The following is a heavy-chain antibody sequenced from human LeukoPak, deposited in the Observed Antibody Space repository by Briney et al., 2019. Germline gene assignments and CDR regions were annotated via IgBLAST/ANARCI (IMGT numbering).Heavy chain of an antibody. Sequence: ASETLSLTCTVSGGSISSYYWSWIRQPPGKGLEWIGYIYYSGSTNYNPSLKSRVTISVDTSKNQFSLKLSSVTAADTAVYYCARDAARSIAVAGPWGQGTLVTVSS. CDR1: GGSISSYY. CDR2: IYYSGST. V-gene: IGHV4-59*12. CDR3: ARDAARSIAVAGP. J-gene: IGHJ5*02. D-gene: IGHD6-19*01.